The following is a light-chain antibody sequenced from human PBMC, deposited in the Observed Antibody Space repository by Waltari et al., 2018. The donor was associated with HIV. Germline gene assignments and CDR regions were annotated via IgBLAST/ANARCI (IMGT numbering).Light chain of an antibody. V-gene: IGKV1-NL1*01. Sequence: DIQMTQSPSSLSASMGDTVTITCRASQDIGSSVSWFQQQPGKVPKLLVHGSFILQGGVPSRFRGSGSGTDYTLTISGLQAEDFATYFCQQYYAVPLTFGGGTRV. CDR2: GSF. J-gene: IGKJ4*01. CDR3: QQYYAVPLT. CDR1: QDIGSS.